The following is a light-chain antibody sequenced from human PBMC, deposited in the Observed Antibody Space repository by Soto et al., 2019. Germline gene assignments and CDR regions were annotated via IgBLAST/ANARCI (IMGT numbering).Light chain of an antibody. CDR3: QSYDISLHNYV. Sequence: QSVLTQPPSVSGAPGQRVSISCTGSTSNIGAPYDVHWYQHLPGAAPKLLIYGDNNRPSGVPDRFSGSTSGTSASLAITSLQAEDEADYYCQSYDISLHNYVFGTGTKLTVL. CDR2: GDN. J-gene: IGLJ1*01. V-gene: IGLV1-40*01. CDR1: TSNIGAPYD.